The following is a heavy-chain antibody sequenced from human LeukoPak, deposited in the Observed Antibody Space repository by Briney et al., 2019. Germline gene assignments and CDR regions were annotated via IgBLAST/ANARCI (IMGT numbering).Heavy chain of an antibody. V-gene: IGHV3-48*03. CDR2: IGSSGSTV. Sequence: GGSLRLSCAASGFTFSAYEMNWVRQAPGKGLEWVSYIGSSGSTVYYADSVKGRFTISRDNAKNSLYMQMESLRHEDTAIYYCARDTLEYSNSPDALDIWGQGTMVTVSS. CDR1: GFTFSAYE. CDR3: ARDTLEYSNSPDALDI. J-gene: IGHJ3*02. D-gene: IGHD4-23*01.